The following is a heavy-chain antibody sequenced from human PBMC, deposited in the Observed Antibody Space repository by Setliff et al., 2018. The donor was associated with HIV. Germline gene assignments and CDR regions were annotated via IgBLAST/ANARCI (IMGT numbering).Heavy chain of an antibody. CDR2: INTGNGNT. CDR3: ARSRNLDY. D-gene: IGHD4-4*01. V-gene: IGHV1-3*04. Sequence: ASVKVSCKASGYTFTTYAIHWVRQAPGQRLEWMGWINTGNGNTKYSQNFQGRVTFTRDTSANTAYMELSSLRSEDTAVYYCARSRNLDYWGQGTLVTVSS. J-gene: IGHJ4*02. CDR1: GYTFTTYA.